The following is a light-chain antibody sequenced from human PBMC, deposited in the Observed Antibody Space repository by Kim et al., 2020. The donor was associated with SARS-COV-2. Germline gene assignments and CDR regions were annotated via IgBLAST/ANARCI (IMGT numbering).Light chain of an antibody. CDR1: SSDVGGYNY. CDR2: DVS. Sequence: GQSATMSCTGTSSDVGGYNYVSWYQQHPGKAPKLMIYDVSKRPSGVPDRFSGSKSGNTASLTISGLQAEDEADYYCCSYAGSYTWVFGGGTKVTVL. J-gene: IGLJ3*02. V-gene: IGLV2-11*01. CDR3: CSYAGSYTWV.